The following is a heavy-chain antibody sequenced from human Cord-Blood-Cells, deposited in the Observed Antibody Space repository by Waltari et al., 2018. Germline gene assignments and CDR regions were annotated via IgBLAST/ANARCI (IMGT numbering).Heavy chain of an antibody. Sequence: QVQLVQSGAEVKKPGASVKVSCKASGYTFTGYYMHWVRQAPGQGLEWMGWINPNSGGTNYAQKFQGRVTMTRDTSISTAYMELSRLRSDDTAVYYCARDTGFWSGYYNWFDPWGQGTLVTVSS. CDR2: INPNSGGT. D-gene: IGHD3-3*01. J-gene: IGHJ5*02. CDR1: GYTFTGYY. V-gene: IGHV1-2*02. CDR3: ARDTGFWSGYYNWFDP.